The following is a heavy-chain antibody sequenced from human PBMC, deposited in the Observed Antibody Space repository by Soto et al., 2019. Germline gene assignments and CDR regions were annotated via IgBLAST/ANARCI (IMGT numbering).Heavy chain of an antibody. Sequence: ASVKVSCKASGYTFTSYAMHWVRQAPGQRLEWMGWINAGNGNTKYSQKFQGRVTITRDTSASTAYMELSSLRSEDTAVYYCAGDKPGIAVARMDVWGKGTTVTVSS. D-gene: IGHD6-19*01. CDR2: INAGNGNT. J-gene: IGHJ6*03. CDR3: AGDKPGIAVARMDV. V-gene: IGHV1-3*01. CDR1: GYTFTSYA.